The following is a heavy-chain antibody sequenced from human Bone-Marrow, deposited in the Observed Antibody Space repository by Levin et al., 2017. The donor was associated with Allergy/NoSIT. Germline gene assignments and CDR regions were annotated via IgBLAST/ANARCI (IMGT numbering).Heavy chain of an antibody. CDR2: IINVIGTP. V-gene: IGHV1-69*01. J-gene: IGHJ4*02. D-gene: IGHD1-26*01. CDR3: ARGGVNSGTYWDFDS. CDR1: GGTFSRYT. Sequence: GGSLRLSCKASGGTFSRYTIGWVRQAPGEGLEWMGGIINVIGTPTYAQRFQGRVTISADESTRTAYMELNSLRSEDTAVYYCARGGVNSGTYWDFDSWGQGTLVTVSS.